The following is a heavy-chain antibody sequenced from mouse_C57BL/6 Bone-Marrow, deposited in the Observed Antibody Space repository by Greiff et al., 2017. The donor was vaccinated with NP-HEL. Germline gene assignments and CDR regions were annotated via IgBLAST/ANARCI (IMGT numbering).Heavy chain of an antibody. CDR1: GYTFTSYG. CDR3: AREKDYDYGSSSYYYAMDY. Sequence: QVQLQQSGAELARPGASVKLSCKASGYTFTSYGISWVKQRTGQGLEWIGEIYPRSGNTYYNEKFKGKATLTADKSASTADMELRSLTAEDSAVYFCAREKDYDYGSSSYYYAMDYWGQGTSVTVSS. V-gene: IGHV1-81*01. CDR2: IYPRSGNT. J-gene: IGHJ4*01. D-gene: IGHD1-1*01.